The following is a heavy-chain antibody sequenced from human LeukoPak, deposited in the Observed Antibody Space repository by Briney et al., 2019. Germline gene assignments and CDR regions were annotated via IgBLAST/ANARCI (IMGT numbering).Heavy chain of an antibody. V-gene: IGHV3-23*01. J-gene: IGHJ6*03. CDR3: TRAEVYYYYYMDV. CDR2: ISGRGGST. Sequence: GGSLRLSCEASGFTFSSYAMSWVRQAPGKGREWVSAISGRGGSTYYADSVKGRFTISRDNSKNTLYLQMNSRRDEDTAVYYCTRAEVYYYYYMDVWGKGTTVTISS. CDR1: GFTFSSYA.